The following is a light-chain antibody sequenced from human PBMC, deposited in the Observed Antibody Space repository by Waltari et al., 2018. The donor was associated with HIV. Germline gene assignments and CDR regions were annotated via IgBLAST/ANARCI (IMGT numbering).Light chain of an antibody. V-gene: IGKV1-39*01. CDR2: TAS. Sequence: DIKMTQSPSSLSASVGDRVTITCRASQGISSSLNWYQQKPGKGPKLLISTASTLQSGVPARFSGSGSGTDFSLTISNLQPEDCATYYCQQSYSPLLTFGGGTKVEIK. CDR3: QQSYSPLLT. CDR1: QGISSS. J-gene: IGKJ4*01.